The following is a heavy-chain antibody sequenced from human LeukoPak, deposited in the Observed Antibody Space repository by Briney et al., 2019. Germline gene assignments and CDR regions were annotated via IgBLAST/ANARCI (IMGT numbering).Heavy chain of an antibody. D-gene: IGHD3-3*01. J-gene: IGHJ3*02. CDR3: ARGWSGVPPTSFDI. Sequence: ASVKVSCKASGYTFTSYDINWVRQATGQGLEWMGWMNPNSGNTGYAQKFQGRVTMTRNTSISTAYMELSSLRAEDTAVYYCARGWSGVPPTSFDIWGQGTMVTVSS. V-gene: IGHV1-8*01. CDR2: MNPNSGNT. CDR1: GYTFTSYD.